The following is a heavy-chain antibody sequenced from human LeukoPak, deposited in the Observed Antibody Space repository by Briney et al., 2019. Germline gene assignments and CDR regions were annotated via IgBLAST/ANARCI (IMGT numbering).Heavy chain of an antibody. CDR3: AKDWYYCDSSGENNWFDP. V-gene: IGHV3-30*04. Sequence: PGRSLRLSCAASGFTFSSYAMHWVRQAPGKGLEWVAVISYDGSNKYYADSVKGRFTISRDNSKNTLYLQMNSLRAEDTAVNYCAKDWYYCDSSGENNWFDPWGQGTLVTVSS. J-gene: IGHJ5*02. CDR2: ISYDGSNK. D-gene: IGHD3-22*01. CDR1: GFTFSSYA.